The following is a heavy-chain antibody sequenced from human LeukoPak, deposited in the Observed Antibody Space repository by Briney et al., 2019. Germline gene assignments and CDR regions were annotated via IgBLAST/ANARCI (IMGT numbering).Heavy chain of an antibody. Sequence: PGGSLRLSCAASGFTISSYWMHWVRQAPGKGLVWVSRINSDGSSTIYADSVKGRFTISRDNAKNTLYLQMNSLRAEDTAVYYCARYYGSGTYAVDYWGQGTLVTVSP. V-gene: IGHV3-74*01. CDR3: ARYYGSGTYAVDY. D-gene: IGHD3-10*01. J-gene: IGHJ4*02. CDR1: GFTISSYW. CDR2: INSDGSST.